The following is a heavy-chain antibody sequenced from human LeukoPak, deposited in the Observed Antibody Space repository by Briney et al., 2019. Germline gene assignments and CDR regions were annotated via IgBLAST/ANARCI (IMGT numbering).Heavy chain of an antibody. Sequence: SQTLSLTCAISGDSVSSNSAAWNWIRQSPSRGLEWLGRTYYRSKWYNDYAVAVKSRITINPDTSKNQFSLQLNSVTPEDTAVYYCARHYDSSGYYSLRYFDYWGQGTLVTVSS. CDR1: GDSVSSNSAA. V-gene: IGHV6-1*01. CDR3: ARHYDSSGYYSLRYFDY. J-gene: IGHJ4*02. CDR2: TYYRSKWYN. D-gene: IGHD3-22*01.